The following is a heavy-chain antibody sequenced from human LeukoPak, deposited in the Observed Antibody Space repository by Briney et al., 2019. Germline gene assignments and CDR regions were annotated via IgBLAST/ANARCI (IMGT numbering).Heavy chain of an antibody. CDR1: GFTFDDYT. D-gene: IGHD6-13*01. CDR2: ISWDGGST. J-gene: IGHJ4*02. Sequence: GGSLRLSCAASGFTFDDYTMHWVRQAPGKGLEWVSLISWDGGSTYYADSVKGRFTISRDNAKNSLYLQMNSLRAEDTALYHCARDLTAAGTPFDYWGQGTLVTVSS. CDR3: ARDLTAAGTPFDY. V-gene: IGHV3-43*01.